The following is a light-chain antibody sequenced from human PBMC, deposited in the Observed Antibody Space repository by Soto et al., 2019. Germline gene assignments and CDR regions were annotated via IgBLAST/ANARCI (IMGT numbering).Light chain of an antibody. V-gene: IGKV3-15*01. CDR1: QSVSSN. CDR3: QQYNNWPLT. J-gene: IGKJ4*01. CDR2: GAS. Sequence: DIVLTQSPGTLSLSPGERATLYCRASQSVSSNHLAWYQQKPGQAPRLLIYGASTRATGIPARFSGSGSGTEFTLTISSLQSEDFAVYYCQQYNNWPLTFGGGTKVDIK.